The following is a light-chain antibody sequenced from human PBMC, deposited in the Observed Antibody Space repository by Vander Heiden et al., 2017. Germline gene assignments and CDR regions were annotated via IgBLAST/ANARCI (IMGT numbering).Light chain of an antibody. Sequence: QSVLTQPPSVSGAPGQRLTIPCTGSSSNIGAGYDVHWYQQLPGTAPKLLIYGNSNRPSGVPDRFSGFKSGTSASLAITGLQAEDEADYYCQSYDSSLSGSGVFGGGTKLTVL. V-gene: IGLV1-40*01. CDR1: SSNIGAGYD. CDR3: QSYDSSLSGSGV. CDR2: GNS. J-gene: IGLJ3*02.